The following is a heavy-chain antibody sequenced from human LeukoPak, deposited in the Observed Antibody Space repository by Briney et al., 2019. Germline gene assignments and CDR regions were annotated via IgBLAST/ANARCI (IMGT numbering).Heavy chain of an antibody. CDR2: FDPEDGET. J-gene: IGHJ4*02. V-gene: IGHV1-24*01. CDR3: ATCKVWDQNCSGGKVHY. D-gene: IGHD2-15*01. CDR1: GYTLTELS. Sequence: ASVKVSCEVSGYTLTELSMHWVRQAPGKGLEWMGGFDPEDGETIYAQKFQGRVTMTEDTSTDTAYMELSSLRSEDTAVYYCATCKVWDQNCSGGKVHYWGQGTLVTVSS.